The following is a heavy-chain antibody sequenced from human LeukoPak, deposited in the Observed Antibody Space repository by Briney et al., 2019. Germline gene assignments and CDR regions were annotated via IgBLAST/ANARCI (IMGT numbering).Heavy chain of an antibody. CDR3: AGDYGSGSVDY. Sequence: SETLSLTCTVSGGSISSYYWSWIRQPPGKGLEWIGYIYYSGSTNYNPSLKSRVTISVDTSKNQFSLKLSSVTAADTAVYYCAGDYGSGSVDYWGQGTLVTVSS. V-gene: IGHV4-59*12. CDR2: IYYSGST. J-gene: IGHJ4*02. CDR1: GGSISSYY. D-gene: IGHD1-26*01.